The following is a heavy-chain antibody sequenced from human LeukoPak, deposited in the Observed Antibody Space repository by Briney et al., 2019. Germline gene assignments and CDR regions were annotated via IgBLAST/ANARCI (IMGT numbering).Heavy chain of an antibody. Sequence: SETLSLTCTVSGGAFSSYYWSWIRQPAGKGLEWIGRIYTSGSTNYNPSLESRVTMSVDTSKNQFSLKLSSVTAADTAVYYCARDYGDYYYFDYCGQGTLVTVSS. CDR3: ARDYGDYYYFDY. V-gene: IGHV4-4*07. D-gene: IGHD4-17*01. CDR1: GGAFSSYY. CDR2: IYTSGST. J-gene: IGHJ4*02.